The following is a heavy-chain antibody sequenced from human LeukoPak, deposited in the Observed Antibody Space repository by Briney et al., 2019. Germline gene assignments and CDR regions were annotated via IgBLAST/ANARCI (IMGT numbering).Heavy chain of an antibody. D-gene: IGHD2-21*01. J-gene: IGHJ4*02. CDR2: ISYDGSNK. Sequence: PGRSLRLSCAASGFTFSSYAMHWVRQAPGKGLEWVAVISYDGSNKYYADSVKGRLTISRDNSKNTLYLQMNSLRAEDTAVYYCARDMLFQYYFDYWGQGTLVTVSS. CDR3: ARDMLFQYYFDY. V-gene: IGHV3-30*04. CDR1: GFTFSSYA.